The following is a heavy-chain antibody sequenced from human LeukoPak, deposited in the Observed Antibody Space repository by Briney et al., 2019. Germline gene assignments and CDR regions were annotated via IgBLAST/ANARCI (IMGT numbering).Heavy chain of an antibody. Sequence: GGSLRLSCAASGFTFSSYAMHWVRQAPGKGLEWVAVISYDGSNKYYADSVKGRFTISRDNSKNTLYLQMNSLRAEDTAVYYCARGGHAVAGLPGGWTYYYYYGMDAWGKGTTVTVSS. CDR1: GFTFSSYA. D-gene: IGHD6-19*01. CDR2: ISYDGSNK. CDR3: ARGGHAVAGLPGGWTYYYYYGMDA. V-gene: IGHV3-30*04. J-gene: IGHJ6*04.